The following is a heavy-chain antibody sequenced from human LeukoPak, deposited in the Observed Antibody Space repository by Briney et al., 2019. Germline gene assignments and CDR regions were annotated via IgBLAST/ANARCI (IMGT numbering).Heavy chain of an antibody. Sequence: GGSLRLSCATSGFDFEDYAIHWVRQVPGKGLEWVSGISWNSGAKAYADSVRGRFTISRDNAKNSLYVQMNSLRAEDTTVYYCARYDGGSGPFDYWGQGTLVTVSS. V-gene: IGHV3-9*01. CDR3: ARYDGGSGPFDY. CDR1: GFDFEDYA. D-gene: IGHD3-10*01. J-gene: IGHJ4*02. CDR2: ISWNSGAK.